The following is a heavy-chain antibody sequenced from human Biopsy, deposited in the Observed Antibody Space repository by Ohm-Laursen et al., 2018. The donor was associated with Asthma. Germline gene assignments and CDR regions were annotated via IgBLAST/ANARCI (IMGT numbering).Heavy chain of an antibody. CDR3: ASQSSGPDFWSGYYYFDY. J-gene: IGHJ4*02. D-gene: IGHD3-3*01. CDR2: ISYDGSNK. V-gene: IGHV3-30*03. CDR1: GFTFSSYG. Sequence: SLRLSCSASGFTFSSYGMHWVRQAPGKGLEWVAVISYDGSNKYYADSVKGRFTISKDNSKNTLYLQMNSLRAEDTAVYYCASQSSGPDFWSGYYYFDYWGQGTLVTVSS.